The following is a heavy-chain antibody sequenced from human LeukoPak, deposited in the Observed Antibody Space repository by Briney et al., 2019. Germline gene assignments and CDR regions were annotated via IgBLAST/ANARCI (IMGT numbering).Heavy chain of an antibody. D-gene: IGHD2-15*01. Sequence: SVKVSCKASGGTFSSYAISWVQQAPGQGLEWMGGIIPIFGTANYAQKFQGRVTITTDESTSTAYMELSSLRSEDTAVYYCAREGYCSGGSCYDYWGQGTLVTVSS. CDR3: AREGYCSGGSCYDY. J-gene: IGHJ4*02. CDR2: IIPIFGTA. CDR1: GGTFSSYA. V-gene: IGHV1-69*05.